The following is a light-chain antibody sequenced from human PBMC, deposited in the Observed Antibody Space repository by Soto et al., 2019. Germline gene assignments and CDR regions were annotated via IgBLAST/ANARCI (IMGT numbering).Light chain of an antibody. Sequence: EIVLTQSPGTLSLSPGERATLSCRASQSVSSSYLAWYQQKPGQAPRLLIYGASSRATGIPDRFSGSRSGTDFTLTIIRLEPEDFAVYYCHQYGSSPLLTFDGGPKVDFK. CDR2: GAS. CDR1: QSVSSSY. CDR3: HQYGSSPLLT. J-gene: IGKJ4*01. V-gene: IGKV3-20*01.